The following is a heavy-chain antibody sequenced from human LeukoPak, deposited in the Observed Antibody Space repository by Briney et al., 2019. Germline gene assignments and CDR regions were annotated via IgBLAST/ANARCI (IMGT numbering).Heavy chain of an antibody. CDR1: GLTFSNYW. CDR2: INQNEKET. Sequence: GGSLRLSCAASGLTFSNYWMSWVRQAPGKGLEWVANINQNEKETYYVDSVKGRFTISRDNAKNSLYLRMNSLRAEDTALYYCARDGGDCSGDSCYVDYWGQGTLVTVSS. J-gene: IGHJ4*02. V-gene: IGHV3-7*03. D-gene: IGHD2-15*01. CDR3: ARDGGDCSGDSCYVDY.